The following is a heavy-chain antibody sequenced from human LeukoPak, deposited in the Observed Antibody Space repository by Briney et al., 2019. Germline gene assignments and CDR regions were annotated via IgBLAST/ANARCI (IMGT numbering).Heavy chain of an antibody. CDR1: GGSISSYY. CDR2: IYYSGST. D-gene: IGHD2-8*01. J-gene: IGHJ3*02. CDR3: ARGGDIVLMVYATVEQTDAFDI. Sequence: SETLSLTCTVSGGSISSYYWSWIRQPPGKGLEWIGYIYYSGSTNYNPSLKSRVTISVDTSKNQYSLKLSSVTAADTAVYYCARGGDIVLMVYATVEQTDAFDIWGQGTMVTVSS. V-gene: IGHV4-59*01.